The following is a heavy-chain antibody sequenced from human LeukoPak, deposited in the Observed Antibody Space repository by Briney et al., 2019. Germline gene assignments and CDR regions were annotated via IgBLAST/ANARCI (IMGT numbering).Heavy chain of an antibody. V-gene: IGHV3-30*02. Sequence: HPGGSLRLSCAASGFTFSSYGMHWVRQAPGKGLEWVAFIRYDGSNKYYADSVRGRFTISRDNSKNTLYLQMNSLRAEDTAVYYCAKDVYYDILTGYYKDDAFDIWGQGTMVTVSS. CDR3: AKDVYYDILTGYYKDDAFDI. D-gene: IGHD3-9*01. J-gene: IGHJ3*02. CDR2: IRYDGSNK. CDR1: GFTFSSYG.